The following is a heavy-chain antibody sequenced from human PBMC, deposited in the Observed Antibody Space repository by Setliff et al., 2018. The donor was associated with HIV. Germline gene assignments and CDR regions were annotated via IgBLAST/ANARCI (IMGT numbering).Heavy chain of an antibody. CDR1: GYSLTSCD. CDR3: ARDFLGDPDWSLDY. V-gene: IGHV7-4-1*02. D-gene: IGHD3-9*01. Sequence: ASVKVSCKASGYSLTSCDMSWMRQAPGQGLEWMGWINTNTGSPTYAQGFTGRFVFSLDTSVTTAYLQISSLTAEDTAVYYCARDFLGDPDWSLDYWGQGTLVTVSS. CDR2: INTNTGSP. J-gene: IGHJ4*02.